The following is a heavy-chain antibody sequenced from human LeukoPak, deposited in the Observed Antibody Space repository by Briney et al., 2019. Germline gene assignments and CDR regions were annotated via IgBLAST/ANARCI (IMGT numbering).Heavy chain of an antibody. J-gene: IGHJ3*02. CDR3: ARLSQQTFDI. CDR2: IDPSGGST. Sequence: ASVKVSCKASGYIFTTYYMHWVRQAPGQGLEWMGIIDPSGGSTSYAQKFQGRVTMTRDTSTGTVYMELSSLRSDDTAVYYCARLSQQTFDIWGQGTLVTVSS. CDR1: GYIFTTYY. V-gene: IGHV1-46*01.